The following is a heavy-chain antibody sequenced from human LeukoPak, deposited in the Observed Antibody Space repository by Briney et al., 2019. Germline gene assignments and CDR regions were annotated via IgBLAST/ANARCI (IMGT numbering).Heavy chain of an antibody. J-gene: IGHJ5*02. D-gene: IGHD4-11*01. Sequence: ASVKVSCKASGYTFTNYGISWVRQAPGQGLEWMGWISAYNGNTNYALKLQGRLTMTTDTSTSTAYMELRSLRSDDTAVYYCARGTLYSVTTAPLDWFDPWGQGTLVTVSS. CDR3: ARGTLYSVTTAPLDWFDP. V-gene: IGHV1-18*01. CDR1: GYTFTNYG. CDR2: ISAYNGNT.